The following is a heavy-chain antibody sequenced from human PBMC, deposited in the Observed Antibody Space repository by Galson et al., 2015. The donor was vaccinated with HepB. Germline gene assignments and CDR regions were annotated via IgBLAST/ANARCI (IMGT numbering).Heavy chain of an antibody. D-gene: IGHD2-2*01. Sequence: SVKVSCKASGYTFTNYPMNWVRQAPGQGLEWMGWINTSTGNPTYAQGFTGRFVFSLDTSVSTAFLQISSLKAEDTAVYYCARGRNCGGTRCYGDYWGQGTLVTVSS. CDR2: INTSTGNP. V-gene: IGHV7-4-1*02. CDR1: GYTFTNYP. CDR3: ARGRNCGGTRCYGDY. J-gene: IGHJ4*02.